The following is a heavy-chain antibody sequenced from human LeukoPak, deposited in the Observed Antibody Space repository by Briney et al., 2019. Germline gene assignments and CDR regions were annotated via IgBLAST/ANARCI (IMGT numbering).Heavy chain of an antibody. CDR1: GVSISSYY. CDR2: IYYSGSA. D-gene: IGHD6-19*01. V-gene: IGHV4-59*01. CDR3: ARVSVAGLFVDY. J-gene: IGHJ4*02. Sequence: KPSETLPLTCTVSGVSISSYYWSWIRQPPGKGLEWIGYIYYSGSANYNPSLKSRVTISVDMSKNQFSLKLRSVTAADTAVYYCARVSVAGLFVDYWGQGTLVTVSS.